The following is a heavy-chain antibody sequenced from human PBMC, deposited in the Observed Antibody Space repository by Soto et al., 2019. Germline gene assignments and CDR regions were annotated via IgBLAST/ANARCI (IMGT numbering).Heavy chain of an antibody. J-gene: IGHJ6*02. V-gene: IGHV1-18*01. Sequence: ASVNVSCKASAYTFTSYGISWVRQAPGQGLEWMGWISAYNGNTNYAQKLQGRVTMTTDTSTSTAYMELRSLRSDDTAVYYCARDIVVAVATARDPNYYYYGMDVWGQGTTVTVSS. CDR3: ARDIVVAVATARDPNYYYYGMDV. CDR1: AYTFTSYG. CDR2: ISAYNGNT. D-gene: IGHD6-19*01.